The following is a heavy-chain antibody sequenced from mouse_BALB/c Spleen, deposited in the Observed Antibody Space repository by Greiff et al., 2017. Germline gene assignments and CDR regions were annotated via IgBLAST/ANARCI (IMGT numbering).Heavy chain of an antibody. J-gene: IGHJ2*01. D-gene: IGHD1-1*01. V-gene: IGHV1-69*02. CDR3: ARKNGTTLFDY. Sequence: VQLQQSGAELVKPGASVKLSCKASGYTFTSYWMHWVKQRPGQGLEWIGEIDPSDSYTNYNQKFKGKATLTVDKSSSTAYMQLSSLTSEDSAVYYCARKNGTTLFDYWGQGTTLTVSS. CDR1: GYTFTSYW. CDR2: IDPSDSYT.